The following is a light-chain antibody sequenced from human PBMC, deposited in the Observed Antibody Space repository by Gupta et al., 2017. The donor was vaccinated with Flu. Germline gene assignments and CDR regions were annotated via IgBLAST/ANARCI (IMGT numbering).Light chain of an antibody. J-gene: IGLJ3*02. V-gene: IGLV1-44*01. Sequence: QSVLTQPPSASGTPGQRVTISCSGSSSNIGSNTVNWYQRLPGTAPKLFIYSNNQRPSGVPDRFSGSKSGTSASLAISGLQSEDEADYYCAAWDDSLNGPVFGGGTKLTVL. CDR3: AAWDDSLNGPV. CDR2: SNN. CDR1: SSNIGSNT.